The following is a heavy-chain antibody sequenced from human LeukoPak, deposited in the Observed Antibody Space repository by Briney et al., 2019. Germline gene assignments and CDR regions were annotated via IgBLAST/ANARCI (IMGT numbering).Heavy chain of an antibody. J-gene: IGHJ4*02. Sequence: PGGSLRLSCAASGFTFSNYWMTWVRQAPGKGLEWVANIKKDGSEKNYVDSVKGRFTISRDNAKNSLYLQMNSLRAEDTAVYYCARGLRRGGYDPRFDYWGQGTLVTVSS. CDR2: IKKDGSEK. CDR1: GFTFSNYW. D-gene: IGHD5-12*01. V-gene: IGHV3-7*01. CDR3: ARGLRRGGYDPRFDY.